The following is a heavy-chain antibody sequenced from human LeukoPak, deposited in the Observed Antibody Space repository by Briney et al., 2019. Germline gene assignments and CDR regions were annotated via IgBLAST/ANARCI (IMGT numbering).Heavy chain of an antibody. J-gene: IGHJ4*02. D-gene: IGHD4-17*01. Sequence: SVKVSCKASGGTFSSYAISWVRQAPGQGLEWMGRIIPILGIANYAQKFQGRVTITADKSTSTAYMELSSLRSEDTAVHYCARDPQRTSGDYADYWGQGTLVTVSS. CDR2: IIPILGIA. CDR3: ARDPQRTSGDYADY. V-gene: IGHV1-69*04. CDR1: GGTFSSYA.